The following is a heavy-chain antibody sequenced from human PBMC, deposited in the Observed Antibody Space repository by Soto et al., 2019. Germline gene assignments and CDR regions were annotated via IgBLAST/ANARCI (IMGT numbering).Heavy chain of an antibody. V-gene: IGHV4-4*08. D-gene: IGHD3-10*01. CDR2: FRTGGGT. Sequence: QVQLQESGPGLVKPSETLSLTCTVSGDSISSYNLAWIRQPPGKGLEWIGYFRTGGGTSYNPSLKRRVAISADTSMKQFCLRLSSVTAADTAVYYCVRQGIGVLHGLVDVWGQGTTVTVSS. CDR1: GDSISSYN. J-gene: IGHJ6*02. CDR3: VRQGIGVLHGLVDV.